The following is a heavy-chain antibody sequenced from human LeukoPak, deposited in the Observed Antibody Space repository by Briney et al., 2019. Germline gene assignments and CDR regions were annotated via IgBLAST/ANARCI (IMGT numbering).Heavy chain of an antibody. CDR1: GFTFSRYG. CDR3: AKVDRTGWYLDY. CDR2: IRYDGSNK. Sequence: PGGAVRLSCAASGFTFSRYGIHWLRQAPGKELEWVAFIRYDGSNKYYADSVKGRFTISRDNSKNTLYLQMNSLRAEDSAVYYCAKVDRTGWYLDYWGQGTLATVS. J-gene: IGHJ4*02. D-gene: IGHD6-19*01. V-gene: IGHV3-30*02.